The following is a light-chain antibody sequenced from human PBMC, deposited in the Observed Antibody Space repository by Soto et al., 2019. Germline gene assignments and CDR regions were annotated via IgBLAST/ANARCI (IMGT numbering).Light chain of an antibody. Sequence: EIVMTQSPATLSVSPGERATLSCRATQSISNYLAWYQQKPGQAPRLLIYGASTRVTGIPARFSGSGSGTEFTLTISSLQSEDFATYYCQQSYSTPLTFGGGTKVDIK. CDR1: QSISNY. J-gene: IGKJ4*01. CDR3: QQSYSTPLT. CDR2: GAS. V-gene: IGKV3-15*01.